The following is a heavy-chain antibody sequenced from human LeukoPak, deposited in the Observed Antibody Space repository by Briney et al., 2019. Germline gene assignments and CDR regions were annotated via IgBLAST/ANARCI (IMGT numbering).Heavy chain of an antibody. D-gene: IGHD2-21*02. J-gene: IGHJ4*02. Sequence: ASVKVSCKASGYTFTSYGISWVRQAPGQGLEWMGWISAYNGNTNYVQKLQGRVTMTTDTSTRTAYMELRSLRSDDTAVYYSARGKYCGGDCYSPDDYWGQGTLVTVSS. V-gene: IGHV1-18*01. CDR2: ISAYNGNT. CDR1: GYTFTSYG. CDR3: ARGKYCGGDCYSPDDY.